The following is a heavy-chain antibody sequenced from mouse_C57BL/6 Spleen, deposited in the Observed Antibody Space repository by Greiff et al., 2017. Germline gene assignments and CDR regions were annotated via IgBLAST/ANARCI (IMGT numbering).Heavy chain of an antibody. CDR2: IHPNSGST. CDR3: AREGLQAWFAY. V-gene: IGHV1-64*01. D-gene: IGHD2-4*01. CDR1: GYTFTSYW. Sequence: QVQLQQPGAELVKPGASVKLSCKASGYTFTSYWMHWVKQRPGQGLEWIGMIHPNSGSTNYNEKFKSKATLTVDKSSSTAYMQLSSLTSEDSAVXYCAREGLQAWFAYWGQGTLVTVSA. J-gene: IGHJ3*01.